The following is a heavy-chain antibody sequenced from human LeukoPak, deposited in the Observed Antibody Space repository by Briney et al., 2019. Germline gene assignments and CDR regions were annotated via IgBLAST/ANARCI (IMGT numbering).Heavy chain of an antibody. CDR3: ARQYCSSTSCYHFDY. Sequence: PSETLSLTCTVSGGSISSSSYYWGWIRQPPGKGLGWIGSIYYSGSTYYNPSLKSRVTISVDTSKNQFSLKLSSVTAADTAVYYCARQYCSSTSCYHFDYWGQGTLVTVSS. V-gene: IGHV4-39*01. CDR1: GGSISSSSYY. CDR2: IYYSGST. J-gene: IGHJ4*02. D-gene: IGHD2-2*01.